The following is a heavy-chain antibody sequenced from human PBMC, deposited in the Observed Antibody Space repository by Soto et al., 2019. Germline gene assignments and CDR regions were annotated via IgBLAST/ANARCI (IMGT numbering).Heavy chain of an antibody. Sequence: GGALRLSCEASGFTFNDYSMDWVRQAPEKGLEWVSSISSSGTYIYYADSVKGRFAISRDNANNVMYLQMDTLRAEDTAVYYCVRAGHVFDVHYYGMDLWGQGTTVTVSS. CDR1: GFTFNDYS. V-gene: IGHV3-21*01. CDR2: ISSSGTYI. D-gene: IGHD3-10*01. J-gene: IGHJ6*02. CDR3: VRAGHVFDVHYYGMDL.